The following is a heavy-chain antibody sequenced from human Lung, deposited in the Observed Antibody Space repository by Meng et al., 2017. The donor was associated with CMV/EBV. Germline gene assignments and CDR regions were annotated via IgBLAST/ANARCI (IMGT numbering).Heavy chain of an antibody. CDR2: IITDTGVP. V-gene: IGHV7-4-1*02. Sequence: HVQLVQSGSELKKPGASVTVSCKASGYTFTSHAINWARQTPGQGLEWMGWIITDTGVPTYDQAFTGRFVFSLDTSVSTTYLQISSLKAEDTAVYFCARWNGRDRNLDYWGQGTLVTVSS. CDR1: GYTFTSHA. CDR3: ARWNGRDRNLDY. D-gene: IGHD1-1*01. J-gene: IGHJ4*02.